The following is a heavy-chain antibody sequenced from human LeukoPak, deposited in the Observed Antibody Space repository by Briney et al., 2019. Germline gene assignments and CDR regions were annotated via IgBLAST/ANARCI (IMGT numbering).Heavy chain of an antibody. D-gene: IGHD6-13*01. Sequence: GGSLRLSCAASGFTFSSYSMNWVRQAPGKGLEWVSSISSSSYIYYADSVKGRFTISRDNAKNSLYLQMNSLRAEDTAVYYCAREQGQPAMDVWGKGTTVTVSS. CDR2: ISSSSYI. J-gene: IGHJ6*03. CDR1: GFTFSSYS. CDR3: AREQGQPAMDV. V-gene: IGHV3-21*01.